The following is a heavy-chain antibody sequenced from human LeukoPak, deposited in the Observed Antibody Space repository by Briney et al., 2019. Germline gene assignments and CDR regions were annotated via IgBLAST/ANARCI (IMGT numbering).Heavy chain of an antibody. V-gene: IGHV4-39*07. CDR1: GGSISSSSYY. D-gene: IGHD6-19*01. CDR2: IYYSGST. Sequence: SETLSLTCTVSGGSISSSSYYWGWIRQPPGKGLEWIGSIYYSGSTYYNPSLKSRVTISVDTSKNQFSLKLSSVTAADTAVYYCAKELSGGWSFDSWGQGTLVTVSS. CDR3: AKELSGGWSFDS. J-gene: IGHJ4*02.